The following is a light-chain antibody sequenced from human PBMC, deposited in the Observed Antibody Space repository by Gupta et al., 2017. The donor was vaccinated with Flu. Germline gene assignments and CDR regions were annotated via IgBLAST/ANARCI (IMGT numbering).Light chain of an antibody. V-gene: IGLV2-11*01. CDR2: DVT. J-gene: IGLJ2*01. CDR1: SSDVGGYAF. CDR3: CPYAGRYNLL. Sequence: QSGMPQPRSVSGSPGQSVIISCTGTSSDVGGYAFVSWYQPHPGQAPKLMIYDVTTRPSGVPDLFSGTTAVSTASVTIAGLPDDDEADYYCCPYAGRYNLLFGGGTKVTVL.